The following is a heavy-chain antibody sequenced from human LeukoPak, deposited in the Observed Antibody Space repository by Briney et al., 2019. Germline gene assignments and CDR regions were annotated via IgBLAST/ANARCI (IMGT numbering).Heavy chain of an antibody. J-gene: IGHJ4*02. V-gene: IGHV4-61*08. CDR1: GGSISSGGYY. CDR3: ATNSGYSYGLDY. Sequence: SETLSLTCTVSGGSISSGGYYWSWIRQHPGKGLEWIGYIYYSGSTNYNPSLKSRVTISVDTSKNQFSLKLSSVTAADTAVYYCATNSGYSYGLDYWGQRTLVTVSS. CDR2: IYYSGST. D-gene: IGHD5-18*01.